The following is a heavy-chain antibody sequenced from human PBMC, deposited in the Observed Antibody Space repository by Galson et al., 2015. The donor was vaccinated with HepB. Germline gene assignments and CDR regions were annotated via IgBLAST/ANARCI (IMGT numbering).Heavy chain of an antibody. J-gene: IGHJ3*02. Sequence: SVKVSCKASGYTFTRYYMHWVRQAPGQGLEWMGIINPSGGSTSYAQKFQGRVTMTRDTSTSTVYMELSSLRSEDTAVYYCARDDDDSSGSYHGAFDIWGQGTMVTVSS. V-gene: IGHV1-46*01. D-gene: IGHD3-22*01. CDR1: GYTFTRYY. CDR3: ARDDDDSSGSYHGAFDI. CDR2: INPSGGST.